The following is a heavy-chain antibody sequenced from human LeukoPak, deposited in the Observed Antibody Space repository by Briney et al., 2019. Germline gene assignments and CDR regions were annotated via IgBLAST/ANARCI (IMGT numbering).Heavy chain of an antibody. CDR3: ARAIQYCSSTSCFYFDY. CDR2: INHSGST. Sequence: PSETLSVTCAVYGGSFSGYYWSWIRQPPGKGLEWIGEINHSGSTNYNPSLKSRVTISVDTSKNQFSLKLSSVTAADTAVYYCARAIQYCSSTSCFYFDYWGQGTLVTVSS. D-gene: IGHD2-2*01. V-gene: IGHV4-34*01. J-gene: IGHJ4*02. CDR1: GGSFSGYY.